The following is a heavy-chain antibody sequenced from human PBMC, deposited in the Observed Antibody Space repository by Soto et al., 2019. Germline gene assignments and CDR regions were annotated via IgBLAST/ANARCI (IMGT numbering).Heavy chain of an antibody. J-gene: IGHJ5*02. CDR2: MDPDSGKT. V-gene: IGHV1-8*01. CDR1: GYTFTSHK. D-gene: IGHD3-3*01. Sequence: QVQLVQSGAEVKKPGASVKVSCKASGYTFTSHKINWVRQATGQGLEWMGWMDPDSGKTAYVQKFQGRVTMTRNTSIGTASMELNSLRCEDTAMSYCARQHYDYWGGFNWFDPWGQGTLVNVSS. CDR3: ARQHYDYWGGFNWFDP.